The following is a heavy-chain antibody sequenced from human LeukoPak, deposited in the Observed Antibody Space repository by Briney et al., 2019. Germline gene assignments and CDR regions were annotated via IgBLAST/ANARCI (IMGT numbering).Heavy chain of an antibody. CDR1: GFTFSSYS. J-gene: IGHJ4*02. V-gene: IGHV3-48*01. CDR3: ARGVAGKGFDY. D-gene: IGHD6-19*01. CDR2: ISSSSSTI. Sequence: GGSLRLSCAASGFTFSSYSMNWVRQAPGKGLEWVSYISSSSSTIYYADSVKGRFTISRDNAKNSLYLQMNSLRAEDTAVYYCARGVAGKGFDYWGQGTLVTVSS.